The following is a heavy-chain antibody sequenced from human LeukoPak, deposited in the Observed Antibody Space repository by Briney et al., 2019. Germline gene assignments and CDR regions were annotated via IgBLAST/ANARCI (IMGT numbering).Heavy chain of an antibody. J-gene: IGHJ6*02. CDR2: IYYSGST. CDR3: ARDTDPGMDV. V-gene: IGHV4-59*01. CDR1: GGSISSYY. Sequence: KASETPSLTCTVSGGSISSYYWSWIRQPPGKGLEWIGYIYYSGSTNYNPSLKSRVTISVDTSKNQFSLKLSSVTAADTAVYYCARDTDPGMDVWGQGTTVTVSS.